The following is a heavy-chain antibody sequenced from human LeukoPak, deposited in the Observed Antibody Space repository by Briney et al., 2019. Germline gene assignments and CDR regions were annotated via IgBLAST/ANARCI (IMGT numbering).Heavy chain of an antibody. CDR3: ARGGIAVAPHDY. J-gene: IGHJ4*02. Sequence: SETLSLTCAVYGGSFSGYYWSWIRQPPGKGLEWIGEINHSGSTNYNPSLKSRVTISVDTSKNQFSLELSSVTAADTAVYYCARGGIAVAPHDYWGQGTLVTVSS. V-gene: IGHV4-34*01. CDR1: GGSFSGYY. CDR2: INHSGST. D-gene: IGHD6-19*01.